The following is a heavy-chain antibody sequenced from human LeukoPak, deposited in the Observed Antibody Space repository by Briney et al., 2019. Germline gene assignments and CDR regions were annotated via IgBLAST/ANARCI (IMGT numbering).Heavy chain of an antibody. J-gene: IGHJ4*02. CDR2: IYDGGST. V-gene: IGHV4-59*01. CDR1: GDSISSYY. D-gene: IGHD3-3*01. CDR3: ARYDVWSGYRFDY. Sequence: PSETLSLTCTVSGDSISSYYWSWIRQPPGKGLEWIGYIYDGGSTNYNPSLKSRVTISGDTSKNQFSLKLSSVTAADTAVYYCARYDVWSGYRFDYWGQGTLVTVSS.